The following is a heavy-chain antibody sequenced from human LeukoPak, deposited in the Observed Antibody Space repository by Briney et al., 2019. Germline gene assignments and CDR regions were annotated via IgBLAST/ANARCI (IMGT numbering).Heavy chain of an antibody. Sequence: GGSLRLSCAASGFTFSSYAMHRVRQAPGKGLVGVAVISYDGSNKYYADSVKGRFTISRDNSKNTLYLQMNSLRAEDTAVYYCARERINCSSTSCYTEFDYWGQGSLVTVSS. CDR2: ISYDGSNK. CDR1: GFTFSSYA. V-gene: IGHV3-30-3*01. J-gene: IGHJ4*02. D-gene: IGHD2-2*02. CDR3: ARERINCSSTSCYTEFDY.